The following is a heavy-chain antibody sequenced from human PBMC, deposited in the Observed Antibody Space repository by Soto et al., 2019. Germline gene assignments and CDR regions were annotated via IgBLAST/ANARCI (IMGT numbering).Heavy chain of an antibody. Sequence: PGGSLRLSCTSSGFTFNDDAVTWVRQAPGKGLEWVGFIRGQLYGGTAEYAASVKGRFTISRGDSKSIAYLQMNSLKTEDTAVYRCSRTDYTTAHYYYYGMNVWGQGTTVTVSS. CDR2: IRGQLYGGTA. V-gene: IGHV3-49*04. CDR3: SRTDYTTAHYYYYGMNV. CDR1: GFTFNDDA. J-gene: IGHJ6*02. D-gene: IGHD4-4*01.